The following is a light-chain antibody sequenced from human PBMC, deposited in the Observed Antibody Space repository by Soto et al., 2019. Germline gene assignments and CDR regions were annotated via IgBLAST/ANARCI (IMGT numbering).Light chain of an antibody. Sequence: QSALTQPASVSGSPGQSITISCTGTSSDVGGYNYVSWYQQHPDKAPKLMIYEVSNRPSGVSNRFSGSKSGNTASLTISGLQAEDEADYYCTSYTTSITHWVFGGGTKRTVL. CDR2: EVS. J-gene: IGLJ3*02. V-gene: IGLV2-14*01. CDR1: SSDVGGYNY. CDR3: TSYTTSITHWV.